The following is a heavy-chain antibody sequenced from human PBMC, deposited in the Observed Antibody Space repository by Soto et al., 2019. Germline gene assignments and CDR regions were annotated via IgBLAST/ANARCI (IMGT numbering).Heavy chain of an antibody. D-gene: IGHD3-16*01. CDR3: AHIEGDYDYDNGFDP. J-gene: IGHJ5*02. V-gene: IGHV2-5*01. Sequence: QINLKESGPTLVKPTQTLTLTCTFSGFSLSTSGVGVGWIRQPPGKALEWLALIYWNDDKRYSPSLKSRLTSTKDTSKYQVVLTMTNMDPVDTATYYCAHIEGDYDYDNGFDPWGQGTLVTVSS. CDR2: IYWNDDK. CDR1: GFSLSTSGVG.